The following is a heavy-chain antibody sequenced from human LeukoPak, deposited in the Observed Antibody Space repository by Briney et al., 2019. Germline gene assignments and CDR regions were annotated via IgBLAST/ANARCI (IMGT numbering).Heavy chain of an antibody. CDR3: ARNSGTAAGRPPYDY. CDR1: GYTFTSYD. D-gene: IGHD6-13*01. J-gene: IGHJ4*02. V-gene: IGHV1-8*03. Sequence: ASVKVSCKASGYTFTSYDINWVRQATGQGLEWMGWMNPNSGNTGYAQKFQGRVTITADESTSTAYMELRSLRSDDTAVYYCARNSGTAAGRPPYDYWGQGTLVTVSS. CDR2: MNPNSGNT.